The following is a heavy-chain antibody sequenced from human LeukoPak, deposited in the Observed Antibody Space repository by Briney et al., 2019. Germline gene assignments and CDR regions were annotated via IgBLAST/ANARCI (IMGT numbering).Heavy chain of an antibody. V-gene: IGHV4-59*01. J-gene: IGHJ4*02. CDR2: IYYSGST. Sequence: SETLSLTCTVSGDSISSYYWSWIRQPPGKGLEWIGYIYYSGSTNYNPSLKSRVTISVDTSKNQFSLKLSSVTAADTAVYYCARGVSGYLYYFDYWGQGTPVTVSS. CDR3: ARGVSGYLYYFDY. D-gene: IGHD1-26*01. CDR1: GDSISSYY.